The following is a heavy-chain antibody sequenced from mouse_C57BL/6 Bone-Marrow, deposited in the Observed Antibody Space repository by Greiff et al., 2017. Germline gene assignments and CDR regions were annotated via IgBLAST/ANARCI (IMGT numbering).Heavy chain of an antibody. CDR2: INPSSGYT. V-gene: IGHV1-4*01. D-gene: IGHD1-1*01. J-gene: IGHJ1*03. Sequence: ESGAELARPGASVKMSCKASGYTFTSYTMHWVKQRPGQGLEWIGYINPSSGYTKYNQKFKDKATLTADKSSSTAYMQLSSLTSEDSAVYYCARNYCGSSSYWYFDVWGTGTTVTVSS. CDR1: GYTFTSYT. CDR3: ARNYCGSSSYWYFDV.